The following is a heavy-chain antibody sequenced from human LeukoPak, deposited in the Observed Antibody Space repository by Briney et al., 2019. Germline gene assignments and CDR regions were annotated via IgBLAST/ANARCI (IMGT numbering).Heavy chain of an antibody. CDR1: GFTFSSYG. D-gene: IGHD1-26*01. V-gene: IGHV3-30*03. CDR3: ARDLARGGASPFYY. Sequence: GGTLRLSCAASGFTFSSYGMHWVRQAPGKGLDWVAVISYDGRNKYYADSVKGRFTISRDNSKNTLYLQMNSLRAEDTVVYYCARDLARGGASPFYYWGQGTLVTVSS. CDR2: ISYDGRNK. J-gene: IGHJ4*02.